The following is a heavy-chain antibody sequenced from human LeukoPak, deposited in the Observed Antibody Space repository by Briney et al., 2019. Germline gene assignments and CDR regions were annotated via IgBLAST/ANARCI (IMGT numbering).Heavy chain of an antibody. CDR1: GGSISSSAYH. CDR3: ARDGYSYGPNAYLFDY. CDR2: IHIGGST. V-gene: IGHV4-39*07. J-gene: IGHJ4*02. Sequence: SETLSLTCTVSGGSISSSAYHWGWIRQPPGKGLEWIGSIHIGGSTYYNPSFKSRVTMSVDTSKNQFSLKLSSVTAADTAVYYCARDGYSYGPNAYLFDYWGQGTLVTVSS. D-gene: IGHD5-18*01.